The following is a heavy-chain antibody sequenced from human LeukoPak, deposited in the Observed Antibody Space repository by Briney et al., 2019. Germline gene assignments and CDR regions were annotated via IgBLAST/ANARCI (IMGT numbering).Heavy chain of an antibody. CDR3: AREAKGGGGRVGSIAARPGMGNRWVDY. CDR2: INPNSGGT. D-gene: IGHD6-6*01. V-gene: IGHV1-2*02. CDR1: GYTFTGYY. J-gene: IGHJ4*02. Sequence: ASVKGSCKASGYTFTGYYMHWVRQAPGQGLEWMGWINPNSGGTNYAQKFQGRVTMTRDTSISTAYMELSRLRSDDTAVYYCAREAKGGGGRVGSIAARPGMGNRWVDYWGQGTLVTVSS.